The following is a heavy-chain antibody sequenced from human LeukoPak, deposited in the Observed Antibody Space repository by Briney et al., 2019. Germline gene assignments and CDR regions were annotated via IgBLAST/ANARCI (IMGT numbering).Heavy chain of an antibody. V-gene: IGHV3-53*01. CDR2: IYSGGST. J-gene: IGHJ6*04. Sequence: PGGSLRLSCAASGFTVSSNYMSWVRQAPGKGLEWVSVIYSGGSTYYADSVKGRFTISRDNSKNTLYLQMNSLRAEDTAVYYCATLGVNTSYGMDVWGKGTTVTVSS. CDR3: ATLGVNTSYGMDV. CDR1: GFTVSSNY. D-gene: IGHD3-16*01.